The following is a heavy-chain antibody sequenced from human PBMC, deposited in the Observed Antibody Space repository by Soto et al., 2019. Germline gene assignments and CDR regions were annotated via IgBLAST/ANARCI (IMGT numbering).Heavy chain of an antibody. D-gene: IGHD6-13*01. V-gene: IGHV4-61*01. J-gene: IGHJ4*02. CDR1: GGSVSSGSYY. CDR2: IYYSGST. CDR3: ARGRSPLDAAGTSYFDY. Sequence: SETLSLTCTVSGGSVSSGSYYWSWIRQPPGKGLEWIGYIYYSGSTNYNPSLKSRVTISVDTSKNQFSLKLSSVTAADTAVYYCARGRSPLDAAGTSYFDYWGQGTLVTVSS.